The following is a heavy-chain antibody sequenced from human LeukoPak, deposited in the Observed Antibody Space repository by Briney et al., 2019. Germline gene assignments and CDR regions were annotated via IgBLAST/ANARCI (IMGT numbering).Heavy chain of an antibody. CDR1: GGSISGYY. V-gene: IGHV4-4*07. D-gene: IGHD3-3*01. J-gene: IGHJ5*02. CDR3: ARDGFDFWSGYHISP. Sequence: SETLSLTCTVSGGSISGYYWSWIRQPAGKGLEWMGRIYTSGSTNYNPSLKSRVTMSVDTSKNQFSLKLSSVTAADTAVYYCARDGFDFWSGYHISPWGQGTLVTVSS. CDR2: IYTSGST.